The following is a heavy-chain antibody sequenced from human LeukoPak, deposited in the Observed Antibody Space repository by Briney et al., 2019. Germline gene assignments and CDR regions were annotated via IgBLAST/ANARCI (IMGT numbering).Heavy chain of an antibody. CDR3: TRDSGTYNWLDP. J-gene: IGHJ5*02. V-gene: IGHV3-73*01. D-gene: IGHD1-26*01. Sequence: GGSLKLSCAASGFTFSDSSIHWVRQASGKGLEWIGLMEKELNGYATAYAASVRGRFTISRDDSQNTAYLQMDSLKAEDTALYYCTRDSGTYNWLDPWGQGTLVTVSS. CDR1: GFTFSDSS. CDR2: MEKELNGYAT.